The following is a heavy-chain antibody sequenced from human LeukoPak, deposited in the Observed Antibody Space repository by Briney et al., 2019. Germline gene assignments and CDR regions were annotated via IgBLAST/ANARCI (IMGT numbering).Heavy chain of an antibody. D-gene: IGHD1-26*01. V-gene: IGHV4-59*01. CDR2: IYYSGST. Sequence: SETLSLTCTVSGGSISSYYWSWIRQPPGKGLEWIGYIYYSGSTNYNPSLKSRVTISVDTSRNQFSLKLSSVTAADTAVYYCARDGGATSRGAFDYWGQGTLVTVSS. J-gene: IGHJ4*02. CDR3: ARDGGATSRGAFDY. CDR1: GGSISSYY.